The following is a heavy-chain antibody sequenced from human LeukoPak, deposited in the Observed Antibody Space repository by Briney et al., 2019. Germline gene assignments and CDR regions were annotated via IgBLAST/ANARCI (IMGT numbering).Heavy chain of an antibody. V-gene: IGHV3-30*04. Sequence: GGSLRLSCAASGFTFNNYAMLWVRHAPGKGLELVSHISYDGSKKYYADSVKGRFTISRDNSKNTLYLQMNSLRAEDTAVYYCAKVSGVRGVDEPIDYWGQGTLVTVSS. CDR2: ISYDGSKK. J-gene: IGHJ4*02. CDR3: AKVSGVRGVDEPIDY. D-gene: IGHD3-10*01. CDR1: GFTFNNYA.